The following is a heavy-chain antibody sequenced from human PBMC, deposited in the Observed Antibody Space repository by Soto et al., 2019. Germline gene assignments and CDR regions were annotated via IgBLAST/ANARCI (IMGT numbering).Heavy chain of an antibody. J-gene: IGHJ5*02. D-gene: IGHD2-15*01. V-gene: IGHV1-2*02. CDR2: INPNSGGT. CDR3: ASSGYCSGGSCYSSWFDP. CDR1: GYTFSGYY. Sequence: GASVKVSCKASGYTFSGYYRHWVRQAPGQGLERMGWINPNSGGTNYAQKFQGRVTMTRDTSISTAYMELRSLRSDDTAVYYCASSGYCSGGSCYSSWFDPWGQGTLVTVSS.